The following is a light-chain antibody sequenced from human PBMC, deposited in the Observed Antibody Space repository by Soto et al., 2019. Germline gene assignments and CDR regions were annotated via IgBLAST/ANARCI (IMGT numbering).Light chain of an antibody. CDR2: GAS. CDR1: QSVSNSY. Sequence: EIVLTQSPGTLSLSPGERATLSCRASQSVSNSYLAWYQQKRGQAPRLLISGASRRATGIPDRFSGSGSGTDVTLSITRLEPEDFAVYYCQQYATSPQTFGQGTKVEIK. J-gene: IGKJ1*01. V-gene: IGKV3-20*01. CDR3: QQYATSPQT.